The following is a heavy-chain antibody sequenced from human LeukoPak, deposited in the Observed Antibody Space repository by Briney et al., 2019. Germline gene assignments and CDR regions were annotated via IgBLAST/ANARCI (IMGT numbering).Heavy chain of an antibody. V-gene: IGHV4-34*01. CDR2: INHSGST. CDR1: GGSFSGYY. CDR3: ARQHYYDTSGYYFHDY. D-gene: IGHD3-22*01. J-gene: IGHJ4*02. Sequence: SETLSLTCAVYGGSFSGYYWSWIRQPPGKGLEWIGEINHSGSTNYNPSLKSRVTISVDTSKNQFSLKLSSVTAADTAVYYCARQHYYDTSGYYFHDYWGQGTLVTVSS.